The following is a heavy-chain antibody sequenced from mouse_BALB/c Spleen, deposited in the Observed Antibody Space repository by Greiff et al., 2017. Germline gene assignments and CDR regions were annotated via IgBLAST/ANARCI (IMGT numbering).Heavy chain of an antibody. CDR2: ISSGGGST. CDR3: ARQGYYYGKRFDY. D-gene: IGHD1-1*01. Sequence: EVQVVESGGGLVKPGGSLKLSCAASGFAFSSYDMSWVRQTPEKRLEWVAYISSGGGSTYYPDTVKGRFTISRDNAKNTLYLQMSSLKSEDTAMYYCARQGYYYGKRFDYWGQGTTLTVSS. J-gene: IGHJ2*01. CDR1: GFAFSSYD. V-gene: IGHV5-12-1*01.